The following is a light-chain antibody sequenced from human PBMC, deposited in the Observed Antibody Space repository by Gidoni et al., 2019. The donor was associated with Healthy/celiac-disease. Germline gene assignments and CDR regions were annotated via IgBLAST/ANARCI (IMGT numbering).Light chain of an antibody. CDR2: EVS. Sequence: QSALTQPASVSGSPGQSITLSCTGTSSDVGGYNYVSWYQQYPGKAPKLMIYEVSNRPSGVSNRFSGSKSGNTASLTISGLQAEDEADYYCSSYTSSSTPWVFGGGTKLTVL. CDR3: SSYTSSSTPWV. V-gene: IGLV2-14*01. J-gene: IGLJ3*02. CDR1: SSDVGGYNY.